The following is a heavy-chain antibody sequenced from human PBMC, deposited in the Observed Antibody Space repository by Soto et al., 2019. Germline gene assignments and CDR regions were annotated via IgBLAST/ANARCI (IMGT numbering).Heavy chain of an antibody. CDR2: INPNSGGT. CDR1: GYTFTGYY. Sequence: GASVKVSCKASGYTFTGYYMHWVLQAPGQGLEWMGWINPNSGGTNYAQKFQGRVTMTRDTSISTAYMELSRLRSDDTAVYYCARDKYSYGYHYYYGMDVWGQGTTVTVSS. CDR3: ARDKYSYGYHYYYGMDV. D-gene: IGHD5-18*01. J-gene: IGHJ6*02. V-gene: IGHV1-2*02.